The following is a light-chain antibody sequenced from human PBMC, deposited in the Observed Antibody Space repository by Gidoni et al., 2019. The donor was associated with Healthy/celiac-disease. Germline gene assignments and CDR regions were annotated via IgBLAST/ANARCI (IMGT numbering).Light chain of an antibody. CDR3: QSDDSSLSAVV. J-gene: IGLJ2*01. Sequence: SVLPQPPSVSGAPGQRVTISCTGSSSNIGAGYDVHWYQQLPGTAPKLLIYGNSNRPSGVPDRFSGSKSGTSASLAITGLQAEDEADYYCQSDDSSLSAVVFGGGTKLTVL. CDR1: SSNIGAGYD. CDR2: GNS. V-gene: IGLV1-40*01.